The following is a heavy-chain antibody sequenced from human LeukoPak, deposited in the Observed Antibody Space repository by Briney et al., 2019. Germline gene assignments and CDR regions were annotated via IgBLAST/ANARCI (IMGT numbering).Heavy chain of an antibody. D-gene: IGHD3-3*01. CDR3: ARITDRTIFGEIMHGFDI. V-gene: IGHV4-59*08. Sequence: PSETLSLTCTVSGGSISSYYWSWIRQPPGKGLEWIGYIYYSGSTNYNPSLKSRVTISVDTSNNQFSLKLSSVTAADTAVYYCARITDRTIFGEIMHGFDIWGQGTPVTVSS. CDR2: IYYSGST. CDR1: GGSISSYY. J-gene: IGHJ3*02.